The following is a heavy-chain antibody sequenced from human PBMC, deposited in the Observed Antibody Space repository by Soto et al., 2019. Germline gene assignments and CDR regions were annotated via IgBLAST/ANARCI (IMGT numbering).Heavy chain of an antibody. D-gene: IGHD3-10*01. J-gene: IGHJ6*03. CDR3: ARHYGYYSHYTDV. CDR1: GGSFSGYY. V-gene: IGHV4-39*01. Sequence: SETLSLTCAVYGGSFSGYYWGWIRQPPGKGLEWIGSIYYSGSTYYNPSLKSRVTISVDTSNNQLSLKLSSVTAADTAVYYCARHYGYYSHYTDVWTKGTTVTVSS. CDR2: IYYSGST.